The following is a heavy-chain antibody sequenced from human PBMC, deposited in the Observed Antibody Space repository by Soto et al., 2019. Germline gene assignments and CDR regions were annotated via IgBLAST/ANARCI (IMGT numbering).Heavy chain of an antibody. J-gene: IGHJ3*02. Sequence: SETLSLTCTVSGGSISSYYWSWIRQPPGKGLEWIGYIYYSGSTNYNPSLKSRVTISVDTSKNQFSLKLSSVTAADTAVYYCARRGGKYRPFDIWGQGTMVTVSS. CDR1: GGSISSYY. CDR3: ARRGGKYRPFDI. V-gene: IGHV4-59*08. D-gene: IGHD3-16*01. CDR2: IYYSGST.